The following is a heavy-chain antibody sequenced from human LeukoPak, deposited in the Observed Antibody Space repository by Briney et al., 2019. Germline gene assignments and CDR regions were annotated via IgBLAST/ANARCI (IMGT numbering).Heavy chain of an antibody. CDR2: ISGSGGST. D-gene: IGHD6-19*01. J-gene: IGHJ4*02. V-gene: IGHV3-23*01. CDR1: GFTFSSYA. Sequence: PGGSLRLSCAASGFTFSSYAMSWVRQAPGEGLEWVSAISGSGGSTYYADSVKGRFTISRDNSKNTLYLQMNSLRAEDTAVYYCAKVQSRKATVFEYSSGWYSGFDYWGQGTLVTVSS. CDR3: AKVQSRKATVFEYSSGWYSGFDY.